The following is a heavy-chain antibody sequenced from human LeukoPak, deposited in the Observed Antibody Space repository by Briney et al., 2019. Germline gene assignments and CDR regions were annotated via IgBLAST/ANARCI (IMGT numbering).Heavy chain of an antibody. CDR3: AREASGTTAGYYYYYMDV. CDR1: GYTFTSYY. CDR2: ISAYNGNT. J-gene: IGHJ6*03. D-gene: IGHD1-14*01. Sequence: ASVKVSCKASGYTFTSYYMHWVRQAPGQGLEWMGWISAYNGNTNYAQKLQGRVTMTTDTSTSTAYMELRSLRSDDTAVYYCAREASGTTAGYYYYYMDVWGKGTTVTVSS. V-gene: IGHV1-18*04.